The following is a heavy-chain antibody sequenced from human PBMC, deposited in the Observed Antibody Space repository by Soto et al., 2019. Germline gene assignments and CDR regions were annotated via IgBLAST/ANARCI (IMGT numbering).Heavy chain of an antibody. V-gene: IGHV1-69*13. D-gene: IGHD2-2*01. CDR2: IIPIFGTA. Sequence: VKVSCKASGYTFSSYVMHWVRQAPGQGLEWMGGIIPIFGTANYAQKFQGRVTITADESTSTAYMELSSLRSEDTAVYYCARDEGTHIVVVPAAIRGNYYYYGMDVWGQGTTVTVSS. CDR1: GYTFSSYV. CDR3: ARDEGTHIVVVPAAIRGNYYYYGMDV. J-gene: IGHJ6*02.